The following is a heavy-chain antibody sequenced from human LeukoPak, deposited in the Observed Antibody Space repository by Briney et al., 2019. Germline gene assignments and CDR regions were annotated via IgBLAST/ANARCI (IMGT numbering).Heavy chain of an antibody. D-gene: IGHD3-22*01. CDR3: ARHYYDTNGHYADAFDI. Sequence: SETLSLTCAVSGDSIRNTYWSWIRPPPGKALEWIGYIYSSGTTHYNPSLKSRVTMSVDTSKSHFSLNLSAVTAADTAVYYCARHYYDTNGHYADAFDIWGQGTVVIVSS. V-gene: IGHV4-59*08. CDR2: IYSSGTT. J-gene: IGHJ3*02. CDR1: GDSIRNTY.